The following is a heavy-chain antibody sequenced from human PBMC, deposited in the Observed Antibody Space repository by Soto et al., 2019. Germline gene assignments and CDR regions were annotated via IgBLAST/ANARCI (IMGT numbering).Heavy chain of an antibody. J-gene: IGHJ4*02. CDR3: TRDEV. Sequence: VGSQRLSSAASGFRFTSYWLVWVRQAPGKGLEWVANINPDGSEKYYVDSVTGRFTISRDNAKNSLYLQMDSLRAEDTSVYYCTRDEVWGQGILVTVSS. V-gene: IGHV3-7*04. CDR1: GFRFTSYW. CDR2: INPDGSEK.